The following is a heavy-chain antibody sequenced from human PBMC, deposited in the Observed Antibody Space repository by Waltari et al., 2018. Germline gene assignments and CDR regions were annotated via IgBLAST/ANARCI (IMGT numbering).Heavy chain of an antibody. CDR3: ARGDGAN. J-gene: IGHJ4*02. Sequence: EVQLVQSGAEMKKPGESLKISCQGSGYNFSNYWIGWVRQKPGKGLEWMGIVYPGNSDRIYSPSFQGRVAISADTSTNIASLYWSSLKTSDTAIYDCARGDGANWGQGTLVTVSS. CDR1: GYNFSNYW. CDR2: VYPGNSDR. D-gene: IGHD3-10*01. V-gene: IGHV5-51*01.